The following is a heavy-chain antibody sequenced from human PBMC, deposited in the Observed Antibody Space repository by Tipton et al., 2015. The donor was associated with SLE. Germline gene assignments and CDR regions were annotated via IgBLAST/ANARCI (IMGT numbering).Heavy chain of an antibody. Sequence: TLSLTCAVYGGSFSGYYWSWIRQPPGKGLEWIREINHSGSTNYNPSLKSRVTISVDTSKNQFSLKLSSVTAADTAVYYRARAQNSSMGYWGQGTLVTVSS. CDR3: ARAQNSSMGY. CDR2: INHSGST. CDR1: GGSFSGYY. J-gene: IGHJ4*02. D-gene: IGHD1-7*01. V-gene: IGHV4-34*01.